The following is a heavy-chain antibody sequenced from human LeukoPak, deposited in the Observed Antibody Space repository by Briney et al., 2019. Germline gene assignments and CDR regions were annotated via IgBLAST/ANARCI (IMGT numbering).Heavy chain of an antibody. J-gene: IGHJ4*02. Sequence: QPGGSLRLSCATSGFTFMNYAMSWVRQAPGKGLEWVSGISGSGGSTYYADSLKGRFTISRDNSRNTLYLQMKSLRAEDTAIYYCAKDLNYGDLIDYWGQGTLVTVSS. CDR3: AKDLNYGDLIDY. V-gene: IGHV3-23*01. CDR2: ISGSGGST. D-gene: IGHD4-17*01. CDR1: GFTFMNYA.